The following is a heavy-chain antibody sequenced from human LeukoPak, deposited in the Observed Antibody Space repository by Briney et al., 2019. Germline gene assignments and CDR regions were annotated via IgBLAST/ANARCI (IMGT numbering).Heavy chain of an antibody. V-gene: IGHV3-23*01. CDR3: AKVLVWSGYSRQSNPDY. J-gene: IGHJ4*02. Sequence: GGSLRLSCAASGFTFSDYAMSWVRQAPGKGLEWLSVISGGSSGSTYYADSVKGRFTISRDNSKNTLYLQMNSLRAEDTAVYYCAKVLVWSGYSRQSNPDYWGQGTLVTVSS. CDR1: GFTFSDYA. CDR2: ISGGSSGST. D-gene: IGHD3-3*01.